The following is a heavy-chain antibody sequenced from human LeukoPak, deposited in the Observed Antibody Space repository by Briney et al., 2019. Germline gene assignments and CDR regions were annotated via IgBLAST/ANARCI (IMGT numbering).Heavy chain of an antibody. Sequence: GGSLRLSCAVSGLTLSNVWMNWVRQAPGKGLEWVGRIKSQTHGGTADFAAPVRGRFSVSRDDSKNTLYPQMNSLTTEDTAVYYCSQGSGQYYDFWGQGTLVTVSS. CDR3: SQGSGQYYDF. J-gene: IGHJ4*02. CDR2: IKSQTHGGTA. CDR1: GLTLSNVW. V-gene: IGHV3-15*07. D-gene: IGHD3-22*01.